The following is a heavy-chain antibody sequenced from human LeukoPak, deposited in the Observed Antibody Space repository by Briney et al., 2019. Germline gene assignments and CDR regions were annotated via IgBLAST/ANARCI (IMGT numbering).Heavy chain of an antibody. CDR2: MNPNSGNT. CDR3: ARCSRWPAAGLDP. J-gene: IGHJ5*02. D-gene: IGHD6-13*01. Sequence: ASVKVSCKASGYTFTSYDINWVRQATGQGLEWMGWMNPNSGNTGYAQKFQGRVTMTRNTSVSTAYMELSSLRSEDTAVYYCARCSRWPAAGLDPWGQGTLVTVSS. V-gene: IGHV1-8*01. CDR1: GYTFTSYD.